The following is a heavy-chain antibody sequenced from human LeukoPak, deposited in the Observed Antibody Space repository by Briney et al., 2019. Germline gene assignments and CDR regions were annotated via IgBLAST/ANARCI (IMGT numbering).Heavy chain of an antibody. D-gene: IGHD6-13*01. J-gene: IGHJ2*01. CDR1: GFTFSSYA. Sequence: GGSLRLSCAASGFTFSSYAMSWVRQAPGKGLQWVSSISATGGSTYYADSVKGRSTVSRDNSKNTLYLQMNSLRAEDTAVYYCAKGSSTYGITSYWYFDLWGRGTLVTVSS. CDR2: ISATGGST. V-gene: IGHV3-23*01. CDR3: AKGSSTYGITSYWYFDL.